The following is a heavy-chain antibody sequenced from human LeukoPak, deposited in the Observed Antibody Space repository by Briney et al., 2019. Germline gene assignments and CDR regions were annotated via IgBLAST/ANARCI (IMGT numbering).Heavy chain of an antibody. CDR2: IYYSGST. D-gene: IGHD6-13*01. V-gene: IGHV4-59*12. CDR3: ARVKIAAAGTEYFDY. Sequence: SETLSLTCTVSGGSISSYYWSWIRQPPGKGLEWIGYIYYSGSTNYNPSLKSRVTISVDTSKNQFSLKLSSVTAADTAVYYCARVKIAAAGTEYFDYWGQGTLVTVSS. J-gene: IGHJ4*02. CDR1: GGSISSYY.